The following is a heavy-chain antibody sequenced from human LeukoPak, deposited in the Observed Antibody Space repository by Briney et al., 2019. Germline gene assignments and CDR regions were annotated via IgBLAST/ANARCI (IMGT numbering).Heavy chain of an antibody. CDR1: GFTFSTYW. CDR3: ARHKGTYFLD. J-gene: IGHJ4*02. Sequence: PGGSLRPSCAASGFTFSTYWMTWVRQAPGKGLEWVANIKQDGSEKYCVDSVKGRFTISRDNAKNSLYLQMTSLSAEDTAVYYCARHKGTYFLDWGQGALVTVSS. CDR2: IKQDGSEK. D-gene: IGHD3-16*01. V-gene: IGHV3-7*01.